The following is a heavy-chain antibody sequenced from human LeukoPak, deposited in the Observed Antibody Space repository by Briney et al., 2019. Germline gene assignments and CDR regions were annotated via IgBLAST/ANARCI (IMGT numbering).Heavy chain of an antibody. Sequence: PGGTLRLSCAASGFTFSSYGMHWVRQAPGKGLEWVAFIRYDGSNKYYADSVKGRFIISRDNSKNTLYLQMNSLRAEDTAVYYCAKDAVRFLEWLFYYFDYWGQGTLVTVSS. J-gene: IGHJ4*02. CDR1: GFTFSSYG. CDR3: AKDAVRFLEWLFYYFDY. D-gene: IGHD3-3*01. V-gene: IGHV3-30*02. CDR2: IRYDGSNK.